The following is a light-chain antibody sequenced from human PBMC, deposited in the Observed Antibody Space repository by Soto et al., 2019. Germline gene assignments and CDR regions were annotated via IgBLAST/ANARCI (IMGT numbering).Light chain of an antibody. Sequence: DIQMTQSPSSLSASVGDRVTITCQASQGISNYLNWYQQKPGKAPKLLIYDASNMETGVPSRFSGSGSGTDFTFTISSLQAEDIATYYCQQFDTFGQGTKLEIK. V-gene: IGKV1-33*01. CDR2: DAS. CDR1: QGISNY. CDR3: QQFDT. J-gene: IGKJ2*01.